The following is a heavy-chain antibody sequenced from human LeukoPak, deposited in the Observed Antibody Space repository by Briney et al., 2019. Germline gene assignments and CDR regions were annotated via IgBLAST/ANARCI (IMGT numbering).Heavy chain of an antibody. Sequence: GGSLRLSCAASGFTVSSNYMSWVRQAPGKGLEWVSRINSDGSSTSYADSVKGRFTISRDNAKNTLYLQMNSLRAEDTAVYYCARDHMVRGVLPGYWGQGTLVTVSS. CDR2: INSDGSST. V-gene: IGHV3-74*01. CDR3: ARDHMVRGVLPGY. J-gene: IGHJ4*02. CDR1: GFTVSSNY. D-gene: IGHD3-10*01.